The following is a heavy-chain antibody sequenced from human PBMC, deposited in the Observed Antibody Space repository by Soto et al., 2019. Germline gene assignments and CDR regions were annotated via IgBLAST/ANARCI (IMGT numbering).Heavy chain of an antibody. Sequence: QVQLQQWGAGLLKPSETLSLTCAVYGGSFSGYYWSWIRQPPGKGLEWIGEINHSGSTNYNPSLKSRVTRSVDTSKNHCSPKQGSVTAADTAVYYCAGSWMIAPRAGMDVWGQGTTVTVSS. CDR1: GGSFSGYY. D-gene: IGHD3-22*01. CDR2: INHSGST. CDR3: AGSWMIAPRAGMDV. J-gene: IGHJ6*02. V-gene: IGHV4-34*01.